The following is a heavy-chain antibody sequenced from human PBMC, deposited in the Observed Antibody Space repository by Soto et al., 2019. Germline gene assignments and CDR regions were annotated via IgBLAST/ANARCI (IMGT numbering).Heavy chain of an antibody. J-gene: IGHJ4*02. Sequence: QVQLVESGGGVVQPGRSLRLSCAASGFTFSSYGMHWVRQAPGKGLEWVAVISYDGSNKYYADSVKGRFTISRDNSKNTLYLQMNSLRAEDTAVYYCARVPTVTPVFFDYWGQGTLVTVSS. CDR2: ISYDGSNK. CDR3: ARVPTVTPVFFDY. V-gene: IGHV3-33*01. D-gene: IGHD4-17*01. CDR1: GFTFSSYG.